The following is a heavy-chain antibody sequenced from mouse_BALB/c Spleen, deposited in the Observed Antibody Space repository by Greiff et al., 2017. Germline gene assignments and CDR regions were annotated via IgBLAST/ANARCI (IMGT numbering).Heavy chain of an antibody. Sequence: QVQLQPSGAELVRPGTSVKVSCKASGYAFTNYLIEWVKQRPGQGLEWIGVINPGSGGTNYNEKFKGKATLTADKSSSTAYMQLSSLTSDDSAVYFCARWDKRFAYWGQGTLVTVSA. CDR3: ARWDKRFAY. J-gene: IGHJ3*01. V-gene: IGHV1-54*01. D-gene: IGHD3-3*01. CDR2: INPGSGGT. CDR1: GYAFTNYL.